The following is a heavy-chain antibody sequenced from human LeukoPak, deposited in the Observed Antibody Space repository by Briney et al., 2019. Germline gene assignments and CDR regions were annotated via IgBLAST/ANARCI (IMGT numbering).Heavy chain of an antibody. D-gene: IGHD4-17*01. V-gene: IGHV3-7*02. CDR3: ASPTAVTLVVAFYI. Sequence: GGSLRLFRAAAGLHLSSFWMIWATHARAKGRDWVAKIKQDGTEKYCVESVKGRFSISRDNAKSSLYLQMNSLRDVDTAVYFCASPTAVTLVVAFYIWGLRTMGTVSS. J-gene: IGHJ3*02. CDR1: GLHLSSFW. CDR2: IKQDGTEK.